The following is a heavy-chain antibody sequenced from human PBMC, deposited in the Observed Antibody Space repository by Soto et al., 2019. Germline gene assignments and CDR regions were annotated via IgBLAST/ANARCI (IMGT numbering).Heavy chain of an antibody. V-gene: IGHV1-46*01. D-gene: IGHD3-3*01. CDR3: ARAERGYDFWSGYYNLRDYYYMDV. J-gene: IGHJ6*03. Sequence: ASVKVSCKASGYTFTSYYMHWVRQAPGQGLEWMGIINPSGGSTSYAQKFQGRVTMTRDTSTSTVYMELSSLRSDDTAVYYCARAERGYDFWSGYYNLRDYYYMDVWGKGTRVTVSS. CDR1: GYTFTSYY. CDR2: INPSGGST.